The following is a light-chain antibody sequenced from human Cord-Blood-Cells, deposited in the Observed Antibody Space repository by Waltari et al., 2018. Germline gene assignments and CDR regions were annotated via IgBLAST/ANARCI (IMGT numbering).Light chain of an antibody. Sequence: DIQMTQSPSSLSASVGDRVTITCRASQGLSNSLAWCQQKPGKAPKLLLDAASRCESGVPSRFGGSGSGTDYTLTISSLQPEDFATDYCQQYYRTPLPVGGGTKVEIK. CDR1: QGLSNS. J-gene: IGKJ4*01. CDR3: QQYYRTPLP. V-gene: IGKV1-NL1*01. CDR2: AAS.